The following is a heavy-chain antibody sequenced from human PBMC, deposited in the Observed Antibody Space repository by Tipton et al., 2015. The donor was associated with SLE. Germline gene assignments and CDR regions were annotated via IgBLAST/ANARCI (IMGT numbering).Heavy chain of an antibody. CDR1: GFTFSSYS. J-gene: IGHJ4*02. D-gene: IGHD1-26*01. Sequence: SLRLSCAASGFTFSSYSMNWVRQAPGKGLEWVSYISSSSSTIYYADSVKGRFTISRDNAKNSLYLQMNSLRAEDTAVYYCARGGGSYFDYWGQGTLVTVSS. CDR2: ISSSSSTI. CDR3: ARGGGSYFDY. V-gene: IGHV3-48*01.